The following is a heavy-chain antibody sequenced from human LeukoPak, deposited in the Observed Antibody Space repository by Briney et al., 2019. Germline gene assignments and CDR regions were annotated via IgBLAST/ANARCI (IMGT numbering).Heavy chain of an antibody. Sequence: PSQTLSLTCTVSGGSISSGGYYWSWIRQPPGKGLEWIGYIYHSGSTYYNPSLKSRVTISVDRSKNQFSLKLSSVTAADTAVYYCARQKWGYCTNGVCAEDAFDIWGQGTMVTVSS. CDR3: ARQKWGYCTNGVCAEDAFDI. CDR2: IYHSGST. V-gene: IGHV4-30-2*01. CDR1: GGSISSGGYY. D-gene: IGHD2-8*01. J-gene: IGHJ3*02.